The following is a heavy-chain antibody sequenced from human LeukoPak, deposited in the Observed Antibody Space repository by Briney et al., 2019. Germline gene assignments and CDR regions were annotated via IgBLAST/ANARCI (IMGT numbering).Heavy chain of an antibody. Sequence: PSQTLSLTCTVSGGSITSGDSYWRWIRQPPGKGLEWIGYIFHSGTSYSNPSLKSRITISVDTSKNQFSLKLSSVTAADTAVYYCASYYYDFWSGSRGWFDPWGQGTLVTVSS. CDR1: GGSITSGDSY. CDR3: ASYYYDFWSGSRGWFDP. D-gene: IGHD3-3*01. J-gene: IGHJ5*02. V-gene: IGHV4-30-4*01. CDR2: IFHSGTS.